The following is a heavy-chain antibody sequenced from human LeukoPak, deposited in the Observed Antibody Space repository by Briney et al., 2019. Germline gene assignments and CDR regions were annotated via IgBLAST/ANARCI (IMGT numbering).Heavy chain of an antibody. CDR2: IKQDGSEK. CDR3: ARGVVPAAIRARGASDY. D-gene: IGHD2-2*02. J-gene: IGHJ4*02. V-gene: IGHV3-7*01. CDR1: GFTFSSYW. Sequence: GGSLRLSCAASGFTFSSYWMSWVRQAPGKGLEWVANIKQDGSEKYYVDSVKGRFTISRDNAKNSLYLQMNSLRAEDTAVYYCARGVVPAAIRARGASDYWGQGTLVTVSS.